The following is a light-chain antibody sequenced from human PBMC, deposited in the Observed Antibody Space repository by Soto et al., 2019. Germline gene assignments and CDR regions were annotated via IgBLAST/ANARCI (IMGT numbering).Light chain of an antibody. V-gene: IGKV1-39*01. CDR1: QGISTY. CDR2: AAS. CDR3: QQSYSTTWT. J-gene: IGKJ1*01. Sequence: DIPMTQSPSSLSASVGDRVTITCRASQGISTYLSWYQQKPGKAPKLLIYAASSLQSGVPSKLSGSGSETDFTLTNSSLQPEDGAPYSCQQSYSTTWTVGQGTKVEIK.